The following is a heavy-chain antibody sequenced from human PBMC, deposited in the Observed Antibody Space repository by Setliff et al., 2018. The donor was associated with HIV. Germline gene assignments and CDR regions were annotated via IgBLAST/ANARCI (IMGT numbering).Heavy chain of an antibody. V-gene: IGHV3-30*02. D-gene: IGHD2-2*01. CDR2: IWYDGSNK. CDR3: ANGRHQLPTHKHSYYYCDMDV. Sequence: GSLRLSCAASGFTFRSYGMHWVRQAPGSGLEWVAFIWYDGSNKYYAESAKGRFTIARDNSKNTLYLQRNSLIGEDTAVYYCANGRHQLPTHKHSYYYCDMDVWGQGTTVTVSS. J-gene: IGHJ6*02. CDR1: GFTFRSYG.